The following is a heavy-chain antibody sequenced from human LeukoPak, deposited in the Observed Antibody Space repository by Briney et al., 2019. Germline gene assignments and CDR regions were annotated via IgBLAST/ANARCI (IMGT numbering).Heavy chain of an antibody. CDR2: ISSSSLTI. V-gene: IGHV3-11*01. CDR1: GFTFSDYY. J-gene: IGHJ4*02. D-gene: IGHD3-22*01. CDR3: AKVAKVGFYDSNGYVDY. Sequence: GGSLRLSCAVSGFTFSDYYMNWIRQAPGKGLEWVSYISSSSLTIYYADSVKGRFTISRDNAKDSLYLQMNSLRAEDTAVYYCAKVAKVGFYDSNGYVDYWGQGTLVTVSS.